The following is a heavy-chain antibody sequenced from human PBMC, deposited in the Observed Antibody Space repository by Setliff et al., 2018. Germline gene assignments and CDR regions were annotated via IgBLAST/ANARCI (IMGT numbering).Heavy chain of an antibody. V-gene: IGHV4-59*12. D-gene: IGHD2-21*02. CDR3: AGGGRYCGGDCYQDDAFDI. Sequence: SETLSLTCTVSGGSISSYYWTWIRQSPGKGLEWIGNIYDSGSINYSPSLKSRLTISVDTSKKQFSLHLNSVTAADTAMYYCAGGGRYCGGDCYQDDAFDIWGQGTMVTVSS. CDR2: IYDSGSI. J-gene: IGHJ3*02. CDR1: GGSISSYY.